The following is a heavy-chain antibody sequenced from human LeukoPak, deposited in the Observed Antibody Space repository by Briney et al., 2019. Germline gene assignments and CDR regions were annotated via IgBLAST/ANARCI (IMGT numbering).Heavy chain of an antibody. CDR1: GGSISSSYYY. CDR2: ISYSGST. D-gene: IGHD6-13*01. J-gene: IGHJ5*02. V-gene: IGHV4-39*01. CDR3: GGAAAGTVGWFDP. Sequence: PSETLSLTCIVSGGSISSSYYYWGWIRQPPGKGLEWIATISYSGSTYYNPSLKSRVTISVDTSKIQFSLKLSSVTAADTAVYYCGGAAAGTVGWFDPWGQGTLVTVSS.